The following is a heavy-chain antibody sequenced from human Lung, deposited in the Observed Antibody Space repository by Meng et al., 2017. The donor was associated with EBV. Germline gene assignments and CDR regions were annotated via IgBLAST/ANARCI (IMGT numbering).Heavy chain of an antibody. CDR1: AYTFAGYY. CDR3: AREADGATFDY. D-gene: IGHD1-26*01. Sequence: QVQLVQSGAEVKKPGASVKVSCKASAYTFAGYYMHWVRQAPGQGLEWMGRINPNSGGANYAQRFQGRVTMTRDTSISTAYMELSRLRSDDTAVYYCAREADGATFDYWGQGTLVTVAS. J-gene: IGHJ4*02. CDR2: INPNSGGA. V-gene: IGHV1-2*06.